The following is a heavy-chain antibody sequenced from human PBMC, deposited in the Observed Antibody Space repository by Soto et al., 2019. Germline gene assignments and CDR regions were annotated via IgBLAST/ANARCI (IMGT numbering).Heavy chain of an antibody. CDR1: GYTFSTYA. CDR3: ARRKGMEENYFYYGLDI. J-gene: IGHJ6*02. Sequence: ASVKVSCKASGYTFSTYAMHWVRQAPGQSLEWMGWLNGGTGQTRYSQKFQDRVIITRDTSASTGYMELSSLTSEDTAVYYCARRKGMEENYFYYGLDIWGQGTTVTVPS. CDR2: LNGGTGQT. D-gene: IGHD1-1*01. V-gene: IGHV1-3*01.